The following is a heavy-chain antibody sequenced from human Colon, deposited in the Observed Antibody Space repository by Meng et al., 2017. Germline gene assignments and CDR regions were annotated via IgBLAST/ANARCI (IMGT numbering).Heavy chain of an antibody. CDR2: ISSSSSYI. V-gene: IGHV3-21*01. D-gene: IGHD3-22*01. CDR3: ARDPSPVKNYYDSSGHDY. Sequence: GESPKISCAASGFTFSSYSMNWVRQAPGKGPEWVSSISSSSSYIFYADSVKGRFTISRDNAKNSLYLQMNSLRAEDTAVYYCARDPSPVKNYYDSSGHDYWGQGTLVTVSS. CDR1: GFTFSSYS. J-gene: IGHJ4*02.